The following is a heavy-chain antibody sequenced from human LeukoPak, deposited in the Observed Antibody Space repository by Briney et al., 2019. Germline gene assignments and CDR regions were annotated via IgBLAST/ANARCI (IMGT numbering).Heavy chain of an antibody. Sequence: GWSLRLSCAASGFTFTTYAINWVRQAPGKGLEWVSGISADDKAYYADSVKGRFTISRDNSKNTVSLQMSSLRAEDTALYYCAKDLALAGTGGGFDVWGQGTRVAVSS. V-gene: IGHV3-23*01. CDR3: AKDLALAGTGGGFDV. J-gene: IGHJ3*01. CDR1: GFTFTTYA. D-gene: IGHD6-19*01. CDR2: ISADDKA.